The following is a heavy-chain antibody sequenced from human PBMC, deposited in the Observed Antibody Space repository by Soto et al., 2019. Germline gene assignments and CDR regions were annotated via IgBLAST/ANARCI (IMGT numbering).Heavy chain of an antibody. CDR1: GGSISSGGYY. Sequence: SETLSLTCTVSGGSISSGGYYWSWIRQHPGKGLEWIGYIYYSGSTYYNPSLKSRVTISVDTSKNQFSLKLSSVTAADTAVYYCAREEAQYSSSAPPQYYYYGMDVWGQGATVTVSS. V-gene: IGHV4-31*03. CDR3: AREEAQYSSSAPPQYYYYGMDV. J-gene: IGHJ6*02. D-gene: IGHD6-6*01. CDR2: IYYSGST.